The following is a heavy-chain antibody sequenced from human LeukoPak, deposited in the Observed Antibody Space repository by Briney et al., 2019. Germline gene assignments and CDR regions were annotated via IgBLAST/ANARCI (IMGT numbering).Heavy chain of an antibody. D-gene: IGHD4-23*01. V-gene: IGHV3-23*01. CDR3: AKDPEYGTNFPEYFQH. J-gene: IGHJ1*01. CDR1: GFTFSNYA. CDR2: ISGSGGTT. Sequence: AGGSLRLSCAASGFTFSNYAMSWVRQAPGKGLEWVSAISGSGGTTYYAGSVRGRFTISRDNSKNTLYLQMNSLRAEDTAVYYCAKDPEYGTNFPEYFQHWGQGTLVTVSS.